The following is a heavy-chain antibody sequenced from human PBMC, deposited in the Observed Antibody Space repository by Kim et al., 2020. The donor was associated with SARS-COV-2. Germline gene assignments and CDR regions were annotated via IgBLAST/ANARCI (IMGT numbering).Heavy chain of an antibody. CDR3: ATESYDSSGYYAYDAFDI. Sequence: ASVKVSCKVSGYTLTELSMHWVRQAPGKRLEWMGGFDPEDGETIYAQKFQGRVTMTEDTSTDTAYMELSSLRSEDTAVYYCATESYDSSGYYAYDAFDIWGQGTMVTVSS. V-gene: IGHV1-24*01. CDR1: GYTLTELS. J-gene: IGHJ3*02. CDR2: FDPEDGET. D-gene: IGHD3-22*01.